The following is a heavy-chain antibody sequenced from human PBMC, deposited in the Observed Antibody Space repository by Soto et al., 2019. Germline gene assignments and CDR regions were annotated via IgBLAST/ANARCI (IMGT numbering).Heavy chain of an antibody. CDR2: IGRSGETI. J-gene: IGHJ4*02. CDR1: GFTFSSCE. D-gene: IGHD6-6*01. CDR3: ARDSRGGAARRPTFYY. V-gene: IGHV3-48*03. Sequence: GGSLRLSCVGSGFTFSSCEMNWVRQTLGTGLEWLSYIGRSGETIYYADSGKGRFTISRDNAKSSLFLQMTGLRDEDTGIYYCARDSRGGAARRPTFYYWGRGTLVTVSS.